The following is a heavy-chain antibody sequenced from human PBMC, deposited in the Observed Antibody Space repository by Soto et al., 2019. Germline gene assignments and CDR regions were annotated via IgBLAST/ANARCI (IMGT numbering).Heavy chain of an antibody. CDR2: IYTSGST. D-gene: IGHD2-2*01. CDR1: GGSISSYY. CDR3: AGDQTRIVVVPAAISSTANWFDP. Sequence: PSETLSLTCTVPGGSISSYYWSWIRQPAGKGLEWIGRIYTSGSTNYNPSHKSRVTMSVDTSKNQFSLKLSSVTAADTAVYYCAGDQTRIVVVPAAISSTANWFDPWGQGTLVTVSS. J-gene: IGHJ5*02. V-gene: IGHV4-4*07.